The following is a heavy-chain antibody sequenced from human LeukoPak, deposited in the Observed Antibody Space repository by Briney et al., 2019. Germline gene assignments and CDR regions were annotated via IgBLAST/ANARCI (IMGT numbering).Heavy chain of an antibody. Sequence: GGSLRLSCVASGFTVSSNYMNWVRQAPGMGLEWVSVIYSGGSTYYADSVKGRFTISRDNSKNTLYLQMNSLRAEDTAVYYCARAREYCSSTSCSYYFDYWGQGTLVTVSS. J-gene: IGHJ4*02. CDR3: ARAREYCSSTSCSYYFDY. V-gene: IGHV3-53*01. D-gene: IGHD2-2*01. CDR1: GFTVSSNY. CDR2: IYSGGST.